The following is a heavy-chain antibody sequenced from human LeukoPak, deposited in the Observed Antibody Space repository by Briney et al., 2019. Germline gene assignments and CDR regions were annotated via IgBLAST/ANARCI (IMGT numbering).Heavy chain of an antibody. Sequence: GASVKVSCKASGYTFTSYGISWVRQAPGQGLEWVGWISAYNGNTNYAQKLQGRVTMTTDTSTSTAYMELRGLRSDDTAVYYCARDYFKGEAPRNDYWGQGTLVTVSS. V-gene: IGHV1-18*01. CDR3: ARDYFKGEAPRNDY. CDR1: GYTFTSYG. D-gene: IGHD2/OR15-2a*01. CDR2: ISAYNGNT. J-gene: IGHJ4*02.